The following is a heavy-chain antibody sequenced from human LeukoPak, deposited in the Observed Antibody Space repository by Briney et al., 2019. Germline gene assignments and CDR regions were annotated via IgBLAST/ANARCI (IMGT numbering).Heavy chain of an antibody. D-gene: IGHD3-10*01. CDR3: AKDLGGEELFGY. CDR2: LTDSGEST. J-gene: IGHJ4*02. V-gene: IGHV3-23*01. Sequence: PGGSLRLSCAASGFIFSKFAMYWVRQAPGKGLEWVSALTDSGESTYYADSVRGRFTISRDNSKNTLYLQMNSLRAGDTALYYCAKDLGGEELFGYWGQGTLVTVSS. CDR1: GFIFSKFA.